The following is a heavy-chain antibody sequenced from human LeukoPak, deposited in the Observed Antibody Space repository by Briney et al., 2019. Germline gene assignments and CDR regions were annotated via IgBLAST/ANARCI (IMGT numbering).Heavy chain of an antibody. CDR2: IKSKTDGGTT. CDR3: TRHTTDSNYYYYGMDV. CDR1: GFTFSNAW. V-gene: IGHV3-15*01. J-gene: IGHJ6*02. D-gene: IGHD4-11*01. Sequence: GGSLRLSCAASGFTFSNAWTSWVRQAPGKGLEWVGRIKSKTDGGTTDYAAPVKGRFTISRDDSKNTLYLQMSSLKTEDTAVYYCTRHTTDSNYYYYGMDVWGQGTTVTVSS.